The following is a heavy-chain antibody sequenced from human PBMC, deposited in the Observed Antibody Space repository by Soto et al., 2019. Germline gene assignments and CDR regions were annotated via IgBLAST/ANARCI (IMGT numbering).Heavy chain of an antibody. D-gene: IGHD6-6*01. CDR3: ARIRGSIAAQPLDY. V-gene: IGHV1-3*01. CDR1: GYTFTSYA. Sequence: ASVKVSCKASGYTFTSYAMHWVRQAPGQRLEWMGWINAGNGNTKYSQKFQGRVTITRDTSASTAYMELSSLRSEDTAVYYCARIRGSIAAQPLDYWGQGTLVTVSS. J-gene: IGHJ4*02. CDR2: INAGNGNT.